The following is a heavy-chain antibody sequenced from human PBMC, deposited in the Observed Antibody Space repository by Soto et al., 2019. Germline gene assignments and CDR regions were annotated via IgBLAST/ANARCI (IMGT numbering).Heavy chain of an antibody. CDR2: IYYSGST. V-gene: IGHV4-31*02. Sequence: PSETLYLTCTVSGGSISSGGYYWSWIRQHPGKGLEWIGYIYYSGSTYYNPSLKSRVTISVDTSKNQFSLKLSSVTAADTAVYYCARDLRRTTGTTRTYYYGMDVWGQGTTVTVSS. D-gene: IGHD1-1*01. CDR3: ARDLRRTTGTTRTYYYGMDV. CDR1: GGSISSGGYY. J-gene: IGHJ6*02.